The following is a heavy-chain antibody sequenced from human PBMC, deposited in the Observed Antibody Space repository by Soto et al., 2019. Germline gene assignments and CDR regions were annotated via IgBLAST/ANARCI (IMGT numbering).Heavy chain of an antibody. CDR1: GLSINSKY. J-gene: IGHJ4*02. V-gene: IGHV3-53*01. CDR3: AGDILTGYYNFDY. Sequence: TGGSLRLSCAASGLSINSKYMSWVRQAPGKGLEWVSIIYSDDSTHYADSVKGRFTISRDKSKNTLFLQMNSLSAEDTAMYYCAGDILTGYYNFDYWGQGTLVTVSS. D-gene: IGHD3-9*01. CDR2: IYSDDST.